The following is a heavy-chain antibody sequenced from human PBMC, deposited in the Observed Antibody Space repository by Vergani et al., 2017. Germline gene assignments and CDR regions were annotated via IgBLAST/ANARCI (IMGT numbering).Heavy chain of an antibody. CDR3: ATDLACSGGSCSHNWFDP. CDR1: GFSFTDYY. V-gene: IGHV1-69-2*01. J-gene: IGHJ5*02. CDR2: IDPENDQA. D-gene: IGHD2-15*01. Sequence: EVPLHQSGAEVKRPGATVLISCKVSGFSFTDYYIEWVQQAPGKGLEWVGLIDPENDQAIYADRFQDRVTIYVDRSTDTAYMELRSLRFEDTAVYYCATDLACSGGSCSHNWFDPWGQGTLVTVSS.